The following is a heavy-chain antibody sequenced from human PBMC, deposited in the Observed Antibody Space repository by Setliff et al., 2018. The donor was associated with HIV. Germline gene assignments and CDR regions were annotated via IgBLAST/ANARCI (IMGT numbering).Heavy chain of an antibody. D-gene: IGHD2-2*01. CDR2: IKQDGSEK. CDR3: VRDTTSGWMLTS. CDR1: GFTFSDFY. V-gene: IGHV3-7*01. J-gene: IGHJ4*02. Sequence: GGSLRLSCTASGFTFSDFYMNWVRQAPGKGLEWVANIKQDGSEKYYVDSVRGRFTISRDNARDSVYPQMNGLRADDTAVYYCVRDTTSGWMLTSWGQGTLVTVSS.